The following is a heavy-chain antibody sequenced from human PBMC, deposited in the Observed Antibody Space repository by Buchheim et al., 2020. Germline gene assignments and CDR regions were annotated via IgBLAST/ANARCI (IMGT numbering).Heavy chain of an antibody. Sequence: EVQLVESGGGLVKPGGSLRLSCAASGFTFSSYSMNWVRQAPGKGLEWVSSISSSSSYIYYADSVKGRFTISRDNAKNSLYLQMNSLRAEDTAVYYCARDTPTVTMDYYGMDVWGQGTT. CDR1: GFTFSSYS. D-gene: IGHD4-17*01. J-gene: IGHJ6*02. V-gene: IGHV3-21*01. CDR3: ARDTPTVTMDYYGMDV. CDR2: ISSSSSYI.